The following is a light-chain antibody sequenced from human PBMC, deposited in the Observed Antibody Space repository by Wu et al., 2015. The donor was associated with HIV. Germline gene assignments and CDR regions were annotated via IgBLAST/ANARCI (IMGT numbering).Light chain of an antibody. V-gene: IGKV3-20*01. CDR3: HHSME. Sequence: EPVLTQSPGTLSLSPGERATLSCRASQTVTSNYLGWYQQKPGQAPRLLIYGASVRATGIPDRFSGSGSGTSFTLTITRLEPEDFAMYYCHHSMEFGQGTRVEIK. J-gene: IGKJ1*01. CDR1: QTVTSNY. CDR2: GAS.